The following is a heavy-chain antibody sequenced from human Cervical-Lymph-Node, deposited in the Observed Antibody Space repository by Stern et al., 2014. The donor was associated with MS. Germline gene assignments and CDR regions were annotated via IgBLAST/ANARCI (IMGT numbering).Heavy chain of an antibody. J-gene: IGHJ4*02. CDR3: ARGGGLVGYFDY. D-gene: IGHD1-26*01. CDR1: GDTFSSYA. Sequence: QVQLVQSGAEVKKPGSSVKVSCKASGDTFSSYAINWVRQVPGQVLEWMGAITPVYGTTNYAQKFQGRVTITADKSTNTAYMELMTLRSEDTAVYYCARGGGLVGYFDYWGQGTLVSVSS. V-gene: IGHV1-69*06. CDR2: ITPVYGTT.